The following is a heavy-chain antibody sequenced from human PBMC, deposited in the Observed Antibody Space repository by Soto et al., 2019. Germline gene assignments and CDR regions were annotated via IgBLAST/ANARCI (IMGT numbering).Heavy chain of an antibody. CDR3: ARDGRGVIIH. CDR1: GFTFDDYA. Sequence: SGGSLRLSCAASGFTFDDYAMHWVRQAPGKGLEWVSGISSSSSYIYYADSVKGRFTISRDNAKNSLYLQMNSLRAEDTAVYYCARDGRGVIIHWGQGTLVTVSS. CDR2: ISSSSSYI. V-gene: IGHV3-21*01. J-gene: IGHJ4*02. D-gene: IGHD3-10*01.